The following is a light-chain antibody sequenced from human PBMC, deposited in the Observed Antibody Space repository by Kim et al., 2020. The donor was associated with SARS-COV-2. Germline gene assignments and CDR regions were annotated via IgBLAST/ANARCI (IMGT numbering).Light chain of an antibody. CDR3: QHYSSSPPMYT. Sequence: PGYSATLSCGASQSVSAPSLAWYQQRPGQAPRLLIHVTSIRATGVPGRFSGSGSGTDFTLSISRLESEDFAVYYCQHYSSSPPMYTFGQGTKLEI. V-gene: IGKV3-20*01. CDR2: VTS. CDR1: QSVSAPS. J-gene: IGKJ2*01.